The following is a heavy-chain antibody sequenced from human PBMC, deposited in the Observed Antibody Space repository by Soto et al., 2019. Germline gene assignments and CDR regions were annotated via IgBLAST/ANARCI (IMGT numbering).Heavy chain of an antibody. CDR2: TSFSGYT. CDR3: VRGGNPYHYATSGPGTFDK. Sequence: QVQLQESGPGLVKPSQTLSLTRSVSGDSVSSGDSYWSWIRQPPGKALEWIGYTSFSGYTSYSPSLKSRVTISVDMSKSQFSLRLTSVTAADTAVYYCVRGGNPYHYATSGPGTFDKWGQGTLVSVSS. CDR1: GDSVSSGDSY. V-gene: IGHV4-30-4*01. D-gene: IGHD1-26*01. J-gene: IGHJ4*02.